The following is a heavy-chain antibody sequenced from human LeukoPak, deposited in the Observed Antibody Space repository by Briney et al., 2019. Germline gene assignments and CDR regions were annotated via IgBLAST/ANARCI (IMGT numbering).Heavy chain of an antibody. CDR1: GGSVRTYS. D-gene: IGHD4/OR15-4a*01. CDR2: ISGSGST. Sequence: SETLSLTCTVSGGSVRTYSWSWVRQPPGKGLEWIGYISGSGSTNYNPSLKSRVTISVDTSKNEFSLRLTSMTAADTAVYYCARAGGAPPAALDLDRWGQGTLVTVSS. J-gene: IGHJ5*02. V-gene: IGHV4-59*02. CDR3: ARAGGAPPAALDLDR.